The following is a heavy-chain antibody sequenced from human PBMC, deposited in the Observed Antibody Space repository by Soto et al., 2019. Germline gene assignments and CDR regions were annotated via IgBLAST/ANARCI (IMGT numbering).Heavy chain of an antibody. CDR2: IWYDGSNK. CDR1: GFTFSSYG. V-gene: IGHV3-33*01. CDR3: AREPQQPARKGGGYYGMDV. D-gene: IGHD6-13*01. Sequence: QVQLVESGGGVVQPGRSLRLSCAASGFTFSSYGMHWVRQAPGKGLEWVAVIWYDGSNKYYADSVKGRFTISRDNSKNTLYLQMNSLRAEDTAVYYCAREPQQPARKGGGYYGMDVWGQGTTVTVSS. J-gene: IGHJ6*02.